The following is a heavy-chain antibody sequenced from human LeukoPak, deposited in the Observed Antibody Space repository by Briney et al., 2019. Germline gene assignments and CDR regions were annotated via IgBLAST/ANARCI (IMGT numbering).Heavy chain of an antibody. J-gene: IGHJ4*02. CDR1: GYTFTSYG. CDR3: ARRSTYCGGDCYPSFDY. D-gene: IGHD2-21*02. V-gene: IGHV1-18*01. CDR2: ISAYNGNT. Sequence: ASVKVSCKASGYTFTSYGISWVRQAPGQGLEWMGWISAYNGNTNYAQKLQGRVTMTTDTSTSTAYMELRSLRSDDTAVYYCARRSTYCGGDCYPSFDYWGQGTLVTVSS.